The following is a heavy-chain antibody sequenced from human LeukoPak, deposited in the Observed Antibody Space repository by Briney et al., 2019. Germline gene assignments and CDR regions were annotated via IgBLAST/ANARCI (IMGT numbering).Heavy chain of an antibody. CDR1: GFTFDDYA. D-gene: IGHD6-19*01. J-gene: IGHJ5*02. CDR2: ISWNSGSI. CDR3: AKDIGIAVAGTKGFDP. Sequence: PGKSLRLSCAASGFTFDDYAMHWVRQAPGKGLEWVSGISWNSGSIGYADSVEGRFTISRDNAKNSLYLQMNSLRAEDTALYYCAKDIGIAVAGTKGFDPWGQGTLVTVSS. V-gene: IGHV3-9*01.